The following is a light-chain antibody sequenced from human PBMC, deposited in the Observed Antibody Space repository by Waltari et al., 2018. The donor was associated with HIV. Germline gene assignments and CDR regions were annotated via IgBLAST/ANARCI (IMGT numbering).Light chain of an antibody. V-gene: IGKV3D-15*03. J-gene: IGKJ2*01. CDR3: QQYHDWYT. Sequence: EIVMTQSPATLSVSPGESATLSCRASQSVSSHLAWYQQKPGQAPRLLIYDASLRATGTPARIRGSGSGTDFTLTVSILQSEDFAIYYCQQYHDWYTFGQGTKL. CDR1: QSVSSH. CDR2: DAS.